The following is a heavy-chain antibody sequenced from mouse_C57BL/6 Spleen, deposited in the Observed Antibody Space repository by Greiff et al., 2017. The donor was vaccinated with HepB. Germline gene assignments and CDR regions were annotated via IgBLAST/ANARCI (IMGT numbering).Heavy chain of an antibody. CDR2: INPNNGGT. CDR3: ARRDGSSLYYYAMDY. D-gene: IGHD1-1*01. J-gene: IGHJ4*01. Sequence: VQLKESGAELVRPGASVKMSCKASGYTFTDYNMHWVKQSHGKSLEWIGYINPNNGGTSYNQKFKGKATLTVNKSSSTAYMELRSLTSEDSAVYYCARRDGSSLYYYAMDYWGQGTSVTVSS. V-gene: IGHV1-22*01. CDR1: GYTFTDYN.